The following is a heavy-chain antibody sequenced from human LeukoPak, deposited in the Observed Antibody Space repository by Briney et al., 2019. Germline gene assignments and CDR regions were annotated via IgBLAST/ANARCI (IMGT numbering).Heavy chain of an antibody. CDR2: IIPVFGTP. J-gene: IGHJ4*02. D-gene: IGHD4-17*01. Sequence: ASVKVSCKASGGTFNTYAINWVRQAPAQGLEWMGRIIPVFGTPKYAQKFQGRVTITADRSTSTAYMELSSLKPDDTAIYYCARIEGDYGVFVYWGQGTLVTVSS. V-gene: IGHV1-69*06. CDR1: GGTFNTYA. CDR3: ARIEGDYGVFVY.